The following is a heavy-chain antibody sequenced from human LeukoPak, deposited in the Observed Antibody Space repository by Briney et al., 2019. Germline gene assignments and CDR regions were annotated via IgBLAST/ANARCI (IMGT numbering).Heavy chain of an antibody. D-gene: IGHD6-13*01. J-gene: IGHJ4*02. CDR1: GGSISSYY. CDR2: IYYSGSA. CDR3: ARRAGYTSSWYEY. Sequence: PSETLSLTCTVSGGSISSYYWSWIRQPPGKGLEWIGYIYYSGSAKYNPSLKSRVTISVDTAKNQLSLKLSSVTAADTAVYYCARRAGYTSSWYEYWGQGTLVTVSS. V-gene: IGHV4-59*01.